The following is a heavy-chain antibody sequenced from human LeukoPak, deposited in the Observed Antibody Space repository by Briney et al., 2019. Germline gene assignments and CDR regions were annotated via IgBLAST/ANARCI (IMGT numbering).Heavy chain of an antibody. CDR1: GFTFSSYG. CDR3: ARDRGGGHMDV. V-gene: IGHV3-23*01. Sequence: GGSLRLSCAASGFTFSSYGMSWVRQAPGKGLEWVSAISGSGGSTYYADSVKGRFTISRDNAKNTLYLQMNSLRAEDTAVYYCARDRGGGHMDVWGKGTTVTISS. J-gene: IGHJ6*03. CDR2: ISGSGGST. D-gene: IGHD2-15*01.